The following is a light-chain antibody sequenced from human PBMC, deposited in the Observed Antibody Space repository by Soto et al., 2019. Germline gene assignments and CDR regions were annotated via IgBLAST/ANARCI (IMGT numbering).Light chain of an antibody. J-gene: IGKJ5*01. V-gene: IGKV3-20*01. CDR1: QSVSSSY. CDR2: GAS. Sequence: EIVLTQSPDTLSLSPGESATLSCRASQSVSSSYLAWYQQKPGRAPRLLIYGASNRATGIPDRFSGSGSGTVFTLTIIRLEPEEFAVFYCQQYDDSITFGQGTRLEIK. CDR3: QQYDDSIT.